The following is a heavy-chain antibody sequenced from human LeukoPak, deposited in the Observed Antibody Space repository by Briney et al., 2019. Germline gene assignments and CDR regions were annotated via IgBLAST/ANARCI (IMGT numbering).Heavy chain of an antibody. V-gene: IGHV1-18*04. CDR1: DYTFTSYG. CDR3: ARDPGIAAAGTWSY. CDR2: ISAYNGNT. Sequence: ASVKVSCKASDYTFTSYGISWVRQAPGQGLEWMGWISAYNGNTNYAQKLQGRVTMTTDTSTSTAYMELRSLRSDDTAVYYCARDPGIAAAGTWSYWGQGTLVTVSS. J-gene: IGHJ4*02. D-gene: IGHD6-13*01.